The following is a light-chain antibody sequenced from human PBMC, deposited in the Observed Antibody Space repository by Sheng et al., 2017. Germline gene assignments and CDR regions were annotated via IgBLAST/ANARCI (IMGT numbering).Light chain of an antibody. CDR3: QQFKSYPLT. CDR1: QGIASA. J-gene: IGKJ4*01. V-gene: IGKV1-13*02. CDR2: DAS. Sequence: AIQLTQSPSSLSASVGDRVTITCRASQGIASALVWYQHNPGKAPKLLIYDASSLESGVSSRFSGSGSGTDFSLTISSLQPDDFATYYCQQFKSYPLTFGGGTKVRSN.